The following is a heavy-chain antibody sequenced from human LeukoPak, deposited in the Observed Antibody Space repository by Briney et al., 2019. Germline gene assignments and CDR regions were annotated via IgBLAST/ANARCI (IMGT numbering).Heavy chain of an antibody. Sequence: SETLSLTCTVSGGSISSYYWSWIRQPPGKGLEWIGYIYYSGSTNYNPSLKSRVTISVDTSKNQFSLKLSSVTAADTAVYYCARVRRNSSGWYRGWFDPWGQGTLVTVSS. V-gene: IGHV4-59*12. CDR1: GGSISSYY. D-gene: IGHD6-19*01. CDR3: ARVRRNSSGWYRGWFDP. CDR2: IYYSGST. J-gene: IGHJ5*02.